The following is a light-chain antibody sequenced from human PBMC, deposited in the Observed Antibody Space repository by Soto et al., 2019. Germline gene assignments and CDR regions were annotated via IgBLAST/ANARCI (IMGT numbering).Light chain of an antibody. CDR1: SSDVGAYNY. J-gene: IGLJ1*01. Sequence: QSALTQPASVSGSPGQSITISCIGTSSDVGAYNYVSWYQQHPGKAPKLMIYEVSNRPSGVSNRFSGSKSGNTASLTISGLQAEDEADYYCSSYTSSSTLYVFGPGTKVTVL. V-gene: IGLV2-14*01. CDR3: SSYTSSSTLYV. CDR2: EVS.